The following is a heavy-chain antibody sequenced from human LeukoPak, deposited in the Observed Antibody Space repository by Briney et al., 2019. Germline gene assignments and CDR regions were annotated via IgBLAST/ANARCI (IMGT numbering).Heavy chain of an antibody. Sequence: GRSLRLSCAASGFTFSNYWMSWVRQAPGKGLEWVATIDQDGSDKFSVDSVKGRFTISRDNTRNSMYLQMQSLRVEDTAVYYCARIALGWLDPWGQGALVTVSS. J-gene: IGHJ5*02. D-gene: IGHD7-27*01. CDR2: IDQDGSDK. CDR1: GFTFSNYW. V-gene: IGHV3-7*01. CDR3: ARIALGWLDP.